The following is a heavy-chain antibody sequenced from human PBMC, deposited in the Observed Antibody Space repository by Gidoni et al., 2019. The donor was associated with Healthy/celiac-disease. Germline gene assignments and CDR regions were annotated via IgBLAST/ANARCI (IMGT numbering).Heavy chain of an antibody. CDR1: GGSISSYY. Sequence: QVQLQESGPGLVKPSETLTLTCTVSGGSISSYYWSWIRQPAGKGLEWIGRIYTSGSTNYNPSLKSRVTMSVDTSKNQFSLKLSSVTAADTAVYYCARQTDPGSSSGDAFDIWGQGTMVTVSS. V-gene: IGHV4-4*07. J-gene: IGHJ3*02. D-gene: IGHD6-13*01. CDR3: ARQTDPGSSSGDAFDI. CDR2: IYTSGST.